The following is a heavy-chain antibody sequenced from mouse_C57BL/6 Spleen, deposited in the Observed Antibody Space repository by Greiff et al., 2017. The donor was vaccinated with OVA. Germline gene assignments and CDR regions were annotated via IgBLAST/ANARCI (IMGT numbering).Heavy chain of an antibody. V-gene: IGHV5-9-1*02. CDR2: ISSGGDYI. CDR1: GFTFSSYA. J-gene: IGHJ2*01. Sequence: EVQVVESGEGLVKPGGSLKLSCAASGFTFSSYAMSWVRQTPEKRLEWVAYISSGGDYIYYADTVKGRFTISRDNARNTLYLQMSSLKSEDTAMYYCTRDPTEDYFDYWGQGTTLTVSS. CDR3: TRDPTEDYFDY.